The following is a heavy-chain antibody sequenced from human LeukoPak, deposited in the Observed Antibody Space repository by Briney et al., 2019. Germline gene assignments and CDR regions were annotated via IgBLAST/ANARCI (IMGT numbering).Heavy chain of an antibody. J-gene: IGHJ4*02. Sequence: SCKASGYTFTSYGINWVRQAPGKGLEWVGRIKSKVDGETIEYAAPVKGRFTISRDDSKNTVYLQMNSLTPDDTAVYYCVTGGFYFDYWGQGTLVIVTS. CDR1: GYTFTSYG. V-gene: IGHV3-15*07. CDR2: IKSKVDGETI. CDR3: VTGGFYFDY.